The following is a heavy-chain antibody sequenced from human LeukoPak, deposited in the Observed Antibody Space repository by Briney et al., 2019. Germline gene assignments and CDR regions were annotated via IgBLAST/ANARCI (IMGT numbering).Heavy chain of an antibody. J-gene: IGHJ5*02. D-gene: IGHD3-16*01. Sequence: EASVKVSCTASGGTFSSYAISWVRQAPGQGLEWMGGIIPIFGTANYAQKFQGRVTITADESTSTAYMELSSLRSEDTAVYYCASSPYDYVWGTFFPWGQGTLVTVSS. CDR2: IIPIFGTA. CDR3: ASSPYDYVWGTFFP. V-gene: IGHV1-69*13. CDR1: GGTFSSYA.